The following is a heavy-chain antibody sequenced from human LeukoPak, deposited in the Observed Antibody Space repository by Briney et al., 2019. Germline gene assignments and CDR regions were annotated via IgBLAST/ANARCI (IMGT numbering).Heavy chain of an antibody. J-gene: IGHJ3*02. CDR2: INPNSGGT. D-gene: IGHD3-22*01. CDR3: ARGLHYDSSGYHDAFDI. V-gene: IGHV1-2*06. Sequence: ASVKVSCKAPGYTFTGYYMHWVRQAPGQGLEWMGRINPNSGGTNYAQKFQGRVTMTRDTSISTAYMELSRLRSDDTAVYYCARGLHYDSSGYHDAFDIWGQGTMVTVSS. CDR1: GYTFTGYY.